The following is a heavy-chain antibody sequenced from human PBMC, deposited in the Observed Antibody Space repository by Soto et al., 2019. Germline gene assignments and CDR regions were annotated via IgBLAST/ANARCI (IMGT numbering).Heavy chain of an antibody. Sequence: GESLKISCKGSGYSFTSYWISWLRQMPGKVLEWMGRIDPSDSYTNYSPSFQGHVTISTDKSISTAYLQWSSLKASDTAMYYCARYQLIYPYHSYGMHVWGQATMVTLSS. CDR2: IDPSDSYT. CDR3: ARYQLIYPYHSYGMHV. CDR1: GYSFTSYW. D-gene: IGHD2-2*02. V-gene: IGHV5-10-1*01. J-gene: IGHJ6*02.